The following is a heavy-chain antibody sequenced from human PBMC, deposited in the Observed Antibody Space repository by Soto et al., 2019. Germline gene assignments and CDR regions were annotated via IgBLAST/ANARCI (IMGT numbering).Heavy chain of an antibody. CDR3: AREEGHIDY. Sequence: PGGSLRLSCAASGFTFRQYGLNWVRQAPGKGLEWVSYIDSGSNTIEYADSVKGRFTVSRDNAKNSMSLQMDSLRVEDTAMYYCAREEGHIDYWGQGTLVTVSS. V-gene: IGHV3-48*01. D-gene: IGHD2-21*01. CDR1: GFTFRQYG. CDR2: IDSGSNTI. J-gene: IGHJ4*02.